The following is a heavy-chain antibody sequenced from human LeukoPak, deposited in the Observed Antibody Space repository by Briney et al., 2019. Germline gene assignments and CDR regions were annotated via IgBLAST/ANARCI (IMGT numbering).Heavy chain of an antibody. Sequence: GESLKISCKGSGYSSTSYWIGWVPQMPGKGLGWVGVIHPGYYHTRYTPSLQSHLTITAHEPISTAYLQWSSLKASDTAMYYCARHVPGGAPRGDDAFDIWGQGTMVTVSS. J-gene: IGHJ3*02. CDR2: IHPGYYHT. CDR1: GYSSTSYW. D-gene: IGHD3-10*01. CDR3: ARHVPGGAPRGDDAFDI. V-gene: IGHV5-51*01.